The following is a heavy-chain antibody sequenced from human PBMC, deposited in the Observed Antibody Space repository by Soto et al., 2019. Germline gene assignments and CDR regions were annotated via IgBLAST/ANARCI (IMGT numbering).Heavy chain of an antibody. D-gene: IGHD3-3*02. CDR3: ARDIFGVEDYGMDV. J-gene: IGHJ6*02. V-gene: IGHV4-31*03. Sequence: PSETLSLTCTVSGGSISSGGYYWSWIRQHPGKGLEWIGYIYYSGSTYYNPSLKSRVTISVDTSKNQFSLKLSSVTAADTAVYYCARDIFGVEDYGMDVWGQGTTVTVS. CDR1: GGSISSGGYY. CDR2: IYYSGST.